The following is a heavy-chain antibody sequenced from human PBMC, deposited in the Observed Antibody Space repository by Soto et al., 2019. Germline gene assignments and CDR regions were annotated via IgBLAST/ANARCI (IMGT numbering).Heavy chain of an antibody. Sequence: SGPTLVNPTQTLTLTCPFSGFSLTTNGVRVSWIRQPPGKALEWLARIHWDDDKFYLTSLKTTLTISKDTSKNQVVLTMTNMAPVDTATYYCARSFGFGNAPPIDYWGQGTPVTVSS. D-gene: IGHD3-10*01. CDR2: IHWDDDK. V-gene: IGHV2-70*04. CDR3: ARSFGFGNAPPIDY. CDR1: GFSLTTNGVR. J-gene: IGHJ4*02.